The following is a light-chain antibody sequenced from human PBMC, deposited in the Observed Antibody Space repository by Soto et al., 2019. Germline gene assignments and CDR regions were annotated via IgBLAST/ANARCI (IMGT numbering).Light chain of an antibody. V-gene: IGLV2-14*01. CDR3: ISYTGSSTSYV. Sequence: QSVLTQPASVSGSPGQSITISCVGTRIDIGSYNYVAWYQQFPGKTPKILIYGVSNRPSGVSSRFSGSKSGNTASLTISGLQAEDEADYYCISYTGSSTSYVFGSGTKVHRP. J-gene: IGLJ1*01. CDR2: GVS. CDR1: RIDIGSYNY.